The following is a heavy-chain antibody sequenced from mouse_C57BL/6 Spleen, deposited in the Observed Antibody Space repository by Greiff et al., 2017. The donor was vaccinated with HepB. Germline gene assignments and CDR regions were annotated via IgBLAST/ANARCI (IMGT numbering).Heavy chain of an antibody. CDR3: ARSLRGSSHDLDG. CDR2: IYPGGGYT. V-gene: IGHV1-63*01. CDR1: GYTFTNYW. J-gene: IGHJ2*01. D-gene: IGHD1-1*01. Sequence: QVQLQQSGAELVRPGTSVKMSCKASGYTFTNYWIGWAKQRPGHGLEWIGDIYPGGGYTNYNEKFKGKATLTADKSSSTAYMQFSSLTSEDSAIYDCARSLRGSSHDLDGWGQGTTLTVAT.